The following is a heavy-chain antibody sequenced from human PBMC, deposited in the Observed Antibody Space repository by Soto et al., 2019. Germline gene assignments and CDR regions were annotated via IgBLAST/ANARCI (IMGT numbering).Heavy chain of an antibody. Sequence: PSETLSLTCTVSGGSISSDDYYWSWIRHPPGKGLEWIGYIYYSGRTAYNPSLKSRLIISIDTSKNQFSLNLNSVSGADTAVYYCARELSNSPDYFDYWGQGTLVTVSS. D-gene: IGHD6-6*01. J-gene: IGHJ4*02. CDR2: IYYSGRT. V-gene: IGHV4-30-4*01. CDR1: GGSISSDDYY. CDR3: ARELSNSPDYFDY.